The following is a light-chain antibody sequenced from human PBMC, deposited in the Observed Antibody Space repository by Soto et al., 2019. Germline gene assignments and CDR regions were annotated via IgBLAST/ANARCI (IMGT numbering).Light chain of an antibody. J-gene: IGLJ1*01. V-gene: IGLV2-11*01. Sequence: QSVLTQPRSVSGSPXXXXTISCTGTSSDVGRYNYVSWYQHHPGTAPKVMIYDVSERPSGVPDRFSGSKSGNTASLTISGLQAEDEADYYCCSYAGSPRFVFGTGTKVTVL. CDR2: DVS. CDR3: CSYAGSPRFV. CDR1: SSDVGRYNY.